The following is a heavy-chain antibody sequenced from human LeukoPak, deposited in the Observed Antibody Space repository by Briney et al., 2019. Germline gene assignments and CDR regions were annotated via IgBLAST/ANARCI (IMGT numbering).Heavy chain of an antibody. Sequence: PSETLSLTCTVSGGSISSRNYYWSWIRQPAGKGLEWIGRIYTSGSTNYNPSLKSRVTISVDTSKNQFSLKLSSVTAADTAVYYCARSPYRWGSNQYYFDYWGQGTLVTVSS. V-gene: IGHV4-61*02. D-gene: IGHD3-16*02. J-gene: IGHJ4*02. CDR1: GGSISSRNYY. CDR2: IYTSGST. CDR3: ARSPYRWGSNQYYFDY.